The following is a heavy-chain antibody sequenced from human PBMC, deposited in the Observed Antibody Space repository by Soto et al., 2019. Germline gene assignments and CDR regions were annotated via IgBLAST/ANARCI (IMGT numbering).Heavy chain of an antibody. CDR3: TRASMQIINSSRAMDL. D-gene: IGHD2-2*01. CDR2: IYYTERT. CDR1: GDSITSDDYY. V-gene: IGHV4-30-4*01. Sequence: QGQLQESGPGLLRPAQTLSLTCTVSGDSITSDDYYWTWIGQPPGKGLEGIGHIYYTERTSYNPSLESRGTIPLYTTKHQYSMRVRSVPAAYPAVYYCTRASMQIINSSRAMDLWGHGNSIIVSS. J-gene: IGHJ6*02.